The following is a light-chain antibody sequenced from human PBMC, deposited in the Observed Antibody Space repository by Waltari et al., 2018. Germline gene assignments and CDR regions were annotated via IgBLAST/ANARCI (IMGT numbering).Light chain of an antibody. J-gene: IGLJ2*01. CDR1: SRDVGGYNY. CDR2: DVT. CDR3: ASYTSTRTVV. V-gene: IGLV2-14*03. Sequence: QSALTQPASVSGSPGQSTTISCSGTSRDVGGYNYVSWYKQHPGNAPKLIIFDVTRWPSGVYNRFSGSKSGNTASLTIFGLQAEDEADYYCASYTSTRTVVFGGGTRVTVL.